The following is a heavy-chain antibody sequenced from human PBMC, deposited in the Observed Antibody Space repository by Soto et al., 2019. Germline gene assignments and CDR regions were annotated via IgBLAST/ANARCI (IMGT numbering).Heavy chain of an antibody. CDR1: ELTLSNAC. D-gene: IGHD5-18*01. J-gene: IGHJ4*02. CDR2: LKSNTDGGTA. V-gene: IGHV3-15*01. Sequence: PGGSLRLSCVASELTLSNACMSWVRQAPGKGLEWVGRLKSNTDGGTADYAAPVKGRSTLSRDDSKNTLYLQMNSLITEDTAVYYCPTLICGYSYSPYGGQEPLVTVP. CDR3: PTLICGYSYSPY.